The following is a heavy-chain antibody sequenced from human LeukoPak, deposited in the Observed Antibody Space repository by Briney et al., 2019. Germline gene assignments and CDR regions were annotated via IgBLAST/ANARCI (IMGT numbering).Heavy chain of an antibody. J-gene: IGHJ4*02. CDR2: ISSSGRTI. V-gene: IGHV3-48*03. D-gene: IGHD5-12*01. CDR3: ARHTGYDFALDY. CDR1: GFTFSSYK. Sequence: GGSLRLSCAASGFTFSSYKMNWVRQAPGKGLEWVSYISSSGRTIHYADSVKGRFSISRDNAKNSLYLQMNSLRAEDTAVYYCARHTGYDFALDYWGQGTLVTVSS.